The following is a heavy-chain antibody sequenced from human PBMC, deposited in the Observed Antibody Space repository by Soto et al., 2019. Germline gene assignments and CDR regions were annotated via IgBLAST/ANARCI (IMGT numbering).Heavy chain of an antibody. CDR3: TKHDEHSPD. V-gene: IGHV3-49*04. J-gene: IGHJ4*02. CDR2: IRSQAYGGTA. CDR1: GFTFANYP. Sequence: PGGSLRLSCATSGFTFANYPMSWVRQAPGKGPEWLGFIRSQAYGGTADYAASVEGRFTISRDDSTSIAYLQMNNLKTEDTAVYYCTKHDEHSPDWGQGTLVTLSS. D-gene: IGHD6-13*01.